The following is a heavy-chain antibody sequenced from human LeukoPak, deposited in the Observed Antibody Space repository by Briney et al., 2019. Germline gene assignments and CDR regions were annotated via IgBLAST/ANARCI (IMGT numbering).Heavy chain of an antibody. D-gene: IGHD3-3*01. Sequence: PGGSLRLSCTASGFTFSSYAMPWVRQAPGQGLAWLSSISSTSDYTSYADSLKGRITISRDNAKNTLFLQLNTLRAEDTATYFCARVGLWSGYTDAFDLWGQGTLVIVSS. V-gene: IGHV3-21*06. CDR3: ARVGLWSGYTDAFDL. CDR2: ISSTSDYT. J-gene: IGHJ3*01. CDR1: GFTFSSYA.